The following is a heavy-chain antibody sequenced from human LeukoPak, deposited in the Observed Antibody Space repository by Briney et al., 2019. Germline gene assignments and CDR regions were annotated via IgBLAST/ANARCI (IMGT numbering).Heavy chain of an antibody. CDR3: ARDGYGSGKGYFDY. J-gene: IGHJ4*02. D-gene: IGHD3-10*01. CDR2: IYYSGNT. CDR1: GGSISSYY. Sequence: SETLSLTCTFSGGSISSYYWIWIRQPPGKGLEWIGFIYYSGNTNYNPSLKSRVTISVDTSKNQFSLKLRSVTAADTAVYYCARDGYGSGKGYFDYWGQGTLVTVSS. V-gene: IGHV4-59*01.